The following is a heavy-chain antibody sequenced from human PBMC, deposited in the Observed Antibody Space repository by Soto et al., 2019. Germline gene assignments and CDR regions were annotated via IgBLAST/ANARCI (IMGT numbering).Heavy chain of an antibody. CDR1: GFTFSTCV. CDR2: IWYDGSNK. D-gene: IGHD1-7*01. CDR3: GGGTTNFQH. V-gene: IGHV3-33*01. Sequence: QVQLVESGGGVAQPGTSLRLSCAASGFTFSTCVMHWVRQAPGKGLEWVAGIWYDGSNKYYAESVKGRITISRDNSKHMLYLQRNSLRAEDTAVYYCGGGTTNFQHGGQGTLVSVPS. J-gene: IGHJ1*01.